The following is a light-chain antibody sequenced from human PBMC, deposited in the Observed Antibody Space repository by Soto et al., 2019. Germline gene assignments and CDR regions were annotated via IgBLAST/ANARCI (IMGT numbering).Light chain of an antibody. J-gene: IGLJ1*01. Sequence: QSVLTQPPSVSGAPGQRVTISCTGSSSNIGAGYDVHWYQQLPGTAPKLLIYGNSNRPSGVPDRFSGSKSGTSASLAITGLQAEDEADYYCQSFDSSLGAYVFGTGTRSPS. CDR2: GNS. V-gene: IGLV1-40*01. CDR1: SSNIGAGYD. CDR3: QSFDSSLGAYV.